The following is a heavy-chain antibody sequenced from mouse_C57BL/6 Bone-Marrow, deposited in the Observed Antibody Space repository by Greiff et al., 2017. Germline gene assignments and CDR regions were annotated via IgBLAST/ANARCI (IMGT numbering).Heavy chain of an antibody. J-gene: IGHJ2*01. D-gene: IGHD3-3*01. CDR2: IRNKANGYTT. Sequence: EVMLVESGGGLVQPGGSLSLSCAASGFTFTDYYMSWVSQPPGKALEWLGFIRNKANGYTTEYSASVKGRVTISRDNSQSILYLQMNALRADDSATYYCARRRLGHLGYWGQGTTLTVSS. CDR3: ARRRLGHLGY. V-gene: IGHV7-3*01. CDR1: GFTFTDYY.